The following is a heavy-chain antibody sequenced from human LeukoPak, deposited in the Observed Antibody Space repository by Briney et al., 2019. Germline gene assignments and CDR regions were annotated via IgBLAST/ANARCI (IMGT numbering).Heavy chain of an antibody. CDR3: ARGTPGYHDSSGYYYLPFDY. J-gene: IGHJ4*02. CDR2: ISAYNGNT. CDR1: GYTFTSYG. V-gene: IGHV1-18*01. D-gene: IGHD3-22*01. Sequence: SVKVSCKASGYTFTSYGISWVRQAPGQGLEWMGWISAYNGNTYYAQKLQGRVTINTDTSTRTAYMELRSLRSDDTAVYYCARGTPGYHDSSGYYYLPFDYWGQGTLVTVSS.